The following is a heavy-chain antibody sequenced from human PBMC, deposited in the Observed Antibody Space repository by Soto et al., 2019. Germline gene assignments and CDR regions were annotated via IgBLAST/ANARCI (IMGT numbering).Heavy chain of an antibody. Sequence: QVQLVESGGGVVQPGRSLRLSCAASGFTFSSYGMHWVRQAPGKGLEWVAVIWYDGSNKYYADSVKGRFTISRDNYKNTLYLQMNSLRAEDTAVYYCARDRDGMDGWGQGTTVTVSS. CDR1: GFTFSSYG. CDR2: IWYDGSNK. J-gene: IGHJ6*02. CDR3: ARDRDGMDG. V-gene: IGHV3-33*01. D-gene: IGHD3-10*01.